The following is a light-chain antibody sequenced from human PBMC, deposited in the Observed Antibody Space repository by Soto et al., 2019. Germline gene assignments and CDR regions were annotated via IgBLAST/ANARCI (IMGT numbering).Light chain of an antibody. CDR3: CSSAPESTYV. Sequence: QSVLTQPASVSGSPGQSITISCTGTSSDVGGYNYVSWYQQHPGKAPRLIIYKGTRRPSGISYRFSGSTSGNAASLTISALQADDEADYFCCSSAPESTYVFGTGTKV. CDR1: SSDVGGYNY. J-gene: IGLJ1*01. V-gene: IGLV2-23*01. CDR2: KGT.